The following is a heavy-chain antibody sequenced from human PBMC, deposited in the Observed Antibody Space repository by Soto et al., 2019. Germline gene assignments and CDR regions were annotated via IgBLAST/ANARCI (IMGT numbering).Heavy chain of an antibody. CDR1: GGSISSYY. V-gene: IGHV4-59*01. J-gene: IGHJ4*02. CDR3: ARDPSEYSGYGFDY. CDR2: IYYSGST. D-gene: IGHD5-12*01. Sequence: ETLSLTCTVSGGSISSYYWSWIRQPPGKGLEWIGYIYYSGSTNYNPPLKSRVTISVDTSKNQFSLKLSSVTAADTAVYYCARDPSEYSGYGFDYWGQGTLVTVSS.